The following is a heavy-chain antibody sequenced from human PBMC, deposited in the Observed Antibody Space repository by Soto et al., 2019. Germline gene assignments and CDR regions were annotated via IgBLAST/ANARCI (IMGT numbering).Heavy chain of an antibody. CDR3: ASGAGGYYGMDV. CDR2: IIPIFGTA. Sequence: SVKVSFNASSGTFSSYAISWVRQAPGQGLEWMGGIIPIFGTANYAQKFQGRVTITADESTSTAYMELSSLRSEDTAVYYCASGAGGYYGMDVWGQGTKVTVYS. D-gene: IGHD6-19*01. V-gene: IGHV1-69*13. J-gene: IGHJ6*02. CDR1: SGTFSSYA.